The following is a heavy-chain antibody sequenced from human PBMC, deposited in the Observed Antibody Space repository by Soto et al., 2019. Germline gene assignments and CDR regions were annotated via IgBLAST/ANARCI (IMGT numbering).Heavy chain of an antibody. Sequence: TGGSLRLSCAASVFTFSSYSMNWVRQAPGKGLEWVSSISRSAGNTYYADSVKGRFTISRDNAKNSMYLQMNSLRAEDTAVYYCARDQVPGLDAFDIWGQGTMVTVSS. CDR3: ARDQVPGLDAFDI. CDR1: VFTFSSYS. V-gene: IGHV3-21*01. J-gene: IGHJ3*02. CDR2: ISRSAGNT.